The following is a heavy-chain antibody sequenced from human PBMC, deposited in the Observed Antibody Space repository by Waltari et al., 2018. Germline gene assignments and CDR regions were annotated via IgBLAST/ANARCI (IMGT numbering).Heavy chain of an antibody. CDR3: AKRAHIDY. CDR2: MKARTDGGTT. CDR1: GFTFNNAW. Sequence: EVQLVESGGGLVMPGGSLRLSCAASGFTFNNAWMNWVRQAPGKGLEWVGRMKARTDGGTTDYAATVIGRVTISRDNAKNSLYLEVNSRRVDDTAVYYCAKRAHIDYWGQGTLVTVSS. J-gene: IGHJ4*02. V-gene: IGHV3-15*07.